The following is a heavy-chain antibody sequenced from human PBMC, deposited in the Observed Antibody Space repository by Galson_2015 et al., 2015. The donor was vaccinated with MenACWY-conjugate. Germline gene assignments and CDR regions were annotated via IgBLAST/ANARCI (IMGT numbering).Heavy chain of an antibody. CDR3: ASHALGNIGYD. Sequence: SVKVSCKASGYTFRNYGFTWVRQAPGQGLEWMGRISGKNGNAIYAQKFQDRFIMTTDASTNTAYMELGSLRSDDTATYYCASHALGNIGYDWSQGTLVTASS. CDR1: GYTFRNYG. CDR2: ISGKNGNA. J-gene: IGHJ1*01. V-gene: IGHV1-18*01. D-gene: IGHD2/OR15-2a*01.